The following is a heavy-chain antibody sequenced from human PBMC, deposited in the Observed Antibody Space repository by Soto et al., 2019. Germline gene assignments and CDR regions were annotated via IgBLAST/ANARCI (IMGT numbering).Heavy chain of an antibody. J-gene: IGHJ3*02. D-gene: IGHD1-26*01. CDR3: ARDPGTVGSTDAFDI. Sequence: GGSLRLSCAASGFVITNYEMNWIRQAPGKGLEWVSYIGRSGSPIYYTDFVKGRFTISRDSAKNSLFLQMDSLRAEDTALYYCARDPGTVGSTDAFDIWGQGTMVTVSS. V-gene: IGHV3-48*03. CDR2: IGRSGSPI. CDR1: GFVITNYE.